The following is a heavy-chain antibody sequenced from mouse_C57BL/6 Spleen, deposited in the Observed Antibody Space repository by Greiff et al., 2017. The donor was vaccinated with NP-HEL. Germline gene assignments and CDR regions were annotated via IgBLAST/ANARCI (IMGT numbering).Heavy chain of an antibody. J-gene: IGHJ2*01. V-gene: IGHV3-6*01. Sequence: EVQLQESGPGLVKPSQSLSLTCSVTGYSITSGYYWNWIRQFPGNKLELMGYISYDGSNNYNPSLKNRISITRDTSKNQFFLKLNSVTTEDTATYYCARGGPFDYWGQGTTLTVSS. CDR3: ARGGPFDY. CDR1: GYSITSGYY. CDR2: ISYDGSN.